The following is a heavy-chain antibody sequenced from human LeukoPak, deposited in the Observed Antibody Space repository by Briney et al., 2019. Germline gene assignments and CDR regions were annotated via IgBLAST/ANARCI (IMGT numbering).Heavy chain of an antibody. CDR2: ISGSGGST. J-gene: IGHJ3*02. D-gene: IGHD6-13*01. CDR1: GFTFSSYA. CDR3: AKGDSSSWYFGVGAFDI. Sequence: PGGSLRLSCAASGFTFSSYAMSWVRQAPGKGLEWVSAISGSGGSTYYADSVKGRFTISRDNSKNTLYLQMNSLRAEDTAVYYCAKGDSSSWYFGVGAFDIWGQGTMVTVSS. V-gene: IGHV3-23*01.